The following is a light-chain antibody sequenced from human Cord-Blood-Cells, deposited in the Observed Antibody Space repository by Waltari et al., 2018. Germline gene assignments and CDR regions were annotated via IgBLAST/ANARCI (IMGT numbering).Light chain of an antibody. CDR2: GAS. V-gene: IGKV3-20*01. J-gene: IGKJ2*01. CDR1: QIVSSSY. CDR3: QQYGSSPYT. Sequence: EIVLTQSPGTLSLSPGERATLSCRASQIVSSSYLAWYQQKPGQAPRLLIYGASSRATGIPNRFSGSGSETDFTLTISRLEPEDFAVYYSQQYGSSPYTFGQGTKLEIK.